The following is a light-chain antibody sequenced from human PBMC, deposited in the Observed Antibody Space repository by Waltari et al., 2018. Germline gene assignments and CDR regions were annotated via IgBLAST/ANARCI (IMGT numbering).Light chain of an antibody. CDR1: KSLLHSNGSSF. J-gene: IGKJ3*01. V-gene: IGKV2-28*01. CDR2: LGS. CDR3: MQALQTPFT. Sequence: DIVMTQSPLSLPVTPGEPASISCRSSKSLLHSNGSSFLDWYLQKPGQSPQLLVYLGSNRASGVPDRFSGSGSGTDFTLKISRVEAEDVGVYYCMQALQTPFTFGPGTKVDIK.